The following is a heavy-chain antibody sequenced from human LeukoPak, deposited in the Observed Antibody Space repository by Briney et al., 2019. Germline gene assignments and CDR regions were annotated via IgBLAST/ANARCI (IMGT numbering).Heavy chain of an antibody. Sequence: PGGSLRLSCAASGFTFRNFAMSWVRQAPGRGLEWVSAISGSGDSTYYADSVKGRFTISRDNSKNTMYLQMNSLRAEDTAVYYCAKAWTLCYGYWGQGTLVTVSS. CDR1: GFTFRNFA. J-gene: IGHJ4*02. CDR3: AKAWTLCYGY. V-gene: IGHV3-23*01. D-gene: IGHD3-10*02. CDR2: ISGSGDST.